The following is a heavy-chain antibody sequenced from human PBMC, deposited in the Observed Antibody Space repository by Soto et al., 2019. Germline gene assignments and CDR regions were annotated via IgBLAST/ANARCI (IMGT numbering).Heavy chain of an antibody. V-gene: IGHV1-69*12. J-gene: IGHJ4*02. CDR2: IIPIFGTT. CDR3: ARGLPAVGTFRHRGPSDY. D-gene: IGHD6-13*01. CDR1: GGTFSSYG. Sequence: QVQLVQSGAEVKKPGSSVKVSCKASGGTFSSYGISWVRQAPGQGLEWMGGIIPIFGTTNYAQKFQGRVTITADESTRTAYMELSSLRSEDTAVYYCARGLPAVGTFRHRGPSDYWGQGTLVTVSS.